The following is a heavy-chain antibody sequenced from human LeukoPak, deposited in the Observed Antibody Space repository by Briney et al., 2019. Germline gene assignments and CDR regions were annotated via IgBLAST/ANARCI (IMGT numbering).Heavy chain of an antibody. D-gene: IGHD6-6*01. V-gene: IGHV4-61*10. J-gene: IGHJ3*02. CDR2: IYYSGST. Sequence: SQTLSLTCTVSGDSISSGDYYWSWIRQPAGKGLEWIGYIYYSGSTNYNPSLKSRVTISVDTSKNQFSLKLSSVTAADTAVYYCARDAVLAARPPALARRAFDIWGQGTMVTVSS. CDR1: GDSISSGDYY. CDR3: ARDAVLAARPPALARRAFDI.